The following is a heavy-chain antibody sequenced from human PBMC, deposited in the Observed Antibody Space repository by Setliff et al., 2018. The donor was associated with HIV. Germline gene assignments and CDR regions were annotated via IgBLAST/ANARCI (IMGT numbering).Heavy chain of an antibody. CDR1: GFTFSNYG. CDR3: AAILQG. Sequence: GSLRLSCATSGFTFSNYGMHWVRQAPGKGLEWVTFIHYDGRDQYYADSVEGRFTISRDNAKNTVYLQMNSLRAEDTAVYYCAAILQGWGQGTLVTVSS. J-gene: IGHJ4*02. CDR2: IHYDGRDQ. V-gene: IGHV3-30*02.